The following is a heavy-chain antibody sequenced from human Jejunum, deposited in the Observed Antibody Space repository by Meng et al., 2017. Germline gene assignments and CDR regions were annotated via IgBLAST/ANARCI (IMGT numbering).Heavy chain of an antibody. CDR3: ARDHMGSLDY. CDR2: AST. V-gene: IGHV4-61*08. Sequence: QVQLQEPGPGRVRPSATLSLICTVSGGSVSRAGYQWGWIRQPPGKGLEWIGYASTNYNPSLKSRVTISLDTSRNQFSLSLSSVTAADTAVYYCARDHMGSLDYWGQGILVTVSS. CDR1: GGSVSRAGYQ. D-gene: IGHD1-26*01. J-gene: IGHJ4*02.